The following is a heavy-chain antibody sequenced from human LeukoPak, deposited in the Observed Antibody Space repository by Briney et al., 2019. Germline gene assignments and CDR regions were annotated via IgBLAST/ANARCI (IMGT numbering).Heavy chain of an antibody. CDR2: INPNSGGT. J-gene: IGHJ4*02. Sequence: ASVKVSCKASGYTFTGYYMHWVRQAPGQGLEWMGWINPNSGGTNYAQKFQGRVTMTRDTSISTAYMELSRLRSDDTAVYYCARVPLGSAGTVGDYWGQGTLVTVSS. CDR3: ARVPLGSAGTVGDY. CDR1: GYTFTGYY. D-gene: IGHD6-19*01. V-gene: IGHV1-2*02.